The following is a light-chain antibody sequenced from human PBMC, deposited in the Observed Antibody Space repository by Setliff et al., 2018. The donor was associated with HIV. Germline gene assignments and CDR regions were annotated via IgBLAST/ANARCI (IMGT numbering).Light chain of an antibody. J-gene: IGLJ1*01. V-gene: IGLV2-14*03. Sequence: LTQPASVSGSPGQSITISCTGTSSDVGRHNYVSWYQQHPGKTPKLIIYDVSKWPSGVSNRFSASKSGNTASLTISGLQAEDEADYYCCSYTSISTYVFGTGTKVTVL. CDR1: SSDVGRHNY. CDR2: DVS. CDR3: CSYTSISTYV.